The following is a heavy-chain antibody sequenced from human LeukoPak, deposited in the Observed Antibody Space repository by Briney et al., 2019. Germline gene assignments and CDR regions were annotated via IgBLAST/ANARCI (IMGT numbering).Heavy chain of an antibody. V-gene: IGHV1-46*01. CDR1: GYTFTSYY. J-gene: IGHJ5*02. Sequence: ASVKVSCKASGYTFTSYYLHWVRQAPGQGLEWMGIINPSGGSTSYAQKFQGRVTMTRDTSTSTVYMELRSLRSEDTAVYYCARTLTLPNWFDPWGQGTLVTVSS. D-gene: IGHD2-21*02. CDR2: INPSGGST. CDR3: ARTLTLPNWFDP.